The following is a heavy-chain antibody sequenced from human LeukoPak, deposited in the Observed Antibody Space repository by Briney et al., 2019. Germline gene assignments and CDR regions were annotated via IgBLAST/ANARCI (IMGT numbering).Heavy chain of an antibody. CDR2: ISYDGSNK. D-gene: IGHD6-19*01. CDR1: GFTFSSYG. V-gene: IGHV3-30*03. J-gene: IGHJ2*01. Sequence: GGSLRLSCAASGFTFSSYGMHWVRQAPGKALEGVAVISYDGSNKYYADSVKGRFTISRDNSKNTLYLQMNSLRAEDTAVYYCAGRSGPYWYFDLWGRGTLVTVSS. CDR3: AGRSGPYWYFDL.